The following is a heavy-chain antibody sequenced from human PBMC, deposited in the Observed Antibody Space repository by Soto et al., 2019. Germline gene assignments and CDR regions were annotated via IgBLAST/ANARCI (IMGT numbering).Heavy chain of an antibody. V-gene: IGHV3-30*18. CDR1: GFTFSSYG. J-gene: IGHJ5*02. D-gene: IGHD6-6*01. Sequence: GGSLRLSCAASGFTFSSYGMHWVRQAPGKGLEWVAVISYDGSNKYYADSVKGRFTISRDNSKNTLYLQMNSLRAEDTAVYYCAKDRTPREQLVGYPFDPWGQGTLVTVSS. CDR3: AKDRTPREQLVGYPFDP. CDR2: ISYDGSNK.